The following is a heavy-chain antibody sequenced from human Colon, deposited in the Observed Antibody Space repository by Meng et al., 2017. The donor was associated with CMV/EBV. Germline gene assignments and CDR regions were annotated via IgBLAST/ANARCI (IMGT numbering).Heavy chain of an antibody. D-gene: IGHD2-2*01. V-gene: IGHV4-39*01. J-gene: IGHJ6*02. CDR2: MQYSGGT. CDR3: ARLPLGYCSTSSCFQHGMDV. CDR1: GGSINSTNFH. Sequence: SETLSLTCTVSGGSINSTNFHWGWIRQPPGKGLEWIGSMQYSGGTFRNPSLKSRVTISVDTSKNQFSLNLSSVTAADTAVYFCARLPLGYCSTSSCFQHGMDVWGHGTTVTVSS.